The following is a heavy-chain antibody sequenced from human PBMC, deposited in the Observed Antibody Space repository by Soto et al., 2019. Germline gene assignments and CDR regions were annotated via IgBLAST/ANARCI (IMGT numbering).Heavy chain of an antibody. CDR3: SKWSGYGSS. J-gene: IGHJ4*02. Sequence: EVHLLESGGGLVQPGGSLRLACAASGFTFSSHSMTWVRQAPGKGLEWVSGISNNNVDTFYAESGKGRFTISRDNSKNTVSVQRNSLRADSTAKYCCSKWSGYGSSGGQGTLVIVSS. CDR2: ISNNNVDT. CDR1: GFTFSSHS. D-gene: IGHD3-10*01. V-gene: IGHV3-23*01.